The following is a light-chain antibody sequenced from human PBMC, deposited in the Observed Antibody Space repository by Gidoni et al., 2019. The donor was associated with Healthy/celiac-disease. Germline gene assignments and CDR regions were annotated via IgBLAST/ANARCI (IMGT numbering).Light chain of an antibody. CDR1: QSVLYSSNNKNY. Sequence: DIVMTQSPDSLAVSLGERATINCKSSQSVLYSSNNKNYLASYQQKPGQPPKLLIYWASTRESGVPDRFSGSGSGTDFTLTISSLQAEDVAVYYCQQYYSTLALTFGGGTKVEIK. CDR2: WAS. J-gene: IGKJ4*01. V-gene: IGKV4-1*01. CDR3: QQYYSTLALT.